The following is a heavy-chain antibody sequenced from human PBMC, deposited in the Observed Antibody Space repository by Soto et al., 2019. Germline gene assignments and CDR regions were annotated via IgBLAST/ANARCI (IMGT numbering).Heavy chain of an antibody. CDR3: AREAFGVQASWFDP. J-gene: IGHJ5*02. Sequence: QIQLVQSGSEVRMPGASVKVSCKASGYIFTTYSITWVRQAPGQGLEWMGWVSASNGKTNYAQKFEDRVTMTTDTSTTTAYMELRSLRSDDTAVYYCAREAFGVQASWFDPGGQGTLVTVSS. CDR2: VSASNGKT. V-gene: IGHV1-18*01. CDR1: GYIFTTYS. D-gene: IGHD3-10*01.